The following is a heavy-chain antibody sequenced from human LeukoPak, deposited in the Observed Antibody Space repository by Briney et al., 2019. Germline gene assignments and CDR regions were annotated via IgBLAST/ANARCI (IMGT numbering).Heavy chain of an antibody. CDR3: ARVSYDILTGYSYIDY. CDR2: IRSSSSYI. J-gene: IGHJ4*02. CDR1: GFTFSSYS. Sequence: GGSLRLSCAASGFTFSSYSMNWVRQAPGKGLEWVSSIRSSSSYIYYADSVKGRFTISRDNAKNSLYLQMDSLRAEDTAVYYCARVSYDILTGYSYIDYWGQGTLVTVSS. V-gene: IGHV3-21*01. D-gene: IGHD3-9*01.